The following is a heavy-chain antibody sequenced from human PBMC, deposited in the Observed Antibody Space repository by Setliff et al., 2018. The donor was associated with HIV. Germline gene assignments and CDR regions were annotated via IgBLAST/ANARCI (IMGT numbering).Heavy chain of an antibody. D-gene: IGHD6-6*01. Sequence: PSETLSLTCTVSGSSISGHFWTWIRQPPGKGLEWIGYIYTTRSTNYNPSLTSRVTISVDTSKNKFSLKMRSVTAADTAVYYCARVPPEYSSSSQAFDIWGQGTKGTVSS. CDR1: GSSISGHF. CDR2: IYTTRST. J-gene: IGHJ3*02. CDR3: ARVPPEYSSSSQAFDI. V-gene: IGHV4-59*11.